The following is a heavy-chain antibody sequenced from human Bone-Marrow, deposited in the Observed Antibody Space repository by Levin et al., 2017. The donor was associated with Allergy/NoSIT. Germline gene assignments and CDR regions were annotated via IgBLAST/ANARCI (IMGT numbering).Heavy chain of an antibody. CDR2: IFHSGST. V-gene: IGHV4-4*02. J-gene: IGHJ5*02. CDR3: ARGEPKSATTYNFWSAYYGP. D-gene: IGHD3-3*01. CDR1: GGSVTSNNW. Sequence: SETLSLNCAVSGGSVTSNNWWIWIRQPPGKGLEWIGEIFHSGSTNYSPSLESRVTMSVDKSKNHFSLKLTSMTAADTAVYYCARGEPKSATTYNFWSAYYGPWGQGTLVTVSS.